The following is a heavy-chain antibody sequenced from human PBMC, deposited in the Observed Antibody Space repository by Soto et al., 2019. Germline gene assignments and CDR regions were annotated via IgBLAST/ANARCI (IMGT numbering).Heavy chain of an antibody. CDR1: GFSFSTYG. Sequence: QVQVVDSGGGVVQPGGSLRLSCVASGFSFSTYGMHWVRQAPGKGLEWVTFISNDGSNEKYADSVKGRFIIARDNSKNTVYLQMNSMRDEDTAVYYCTKARLRARGNYFDYWGQGTLVTVSS. CDR2: ISNDGSNE. J-gene: IGHJ4*02. CDR3: TKARLRARGNYFDY. D-gene: IGHD3-10*01. V-gene: IGHV3-30*18.